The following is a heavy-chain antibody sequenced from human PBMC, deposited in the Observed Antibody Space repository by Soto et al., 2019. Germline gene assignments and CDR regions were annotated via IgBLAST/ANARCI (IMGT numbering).Heavy chain of an antibody. V-gene: IGHV1-3*01. CDR1: GYTFTSYA. CDR3: ARDRGYCTNGVCYTGPLAYGMDV. CDR2: INAYNGNT. J-gene: IGHJ6*02. Sequence: ASVKGSCKASGYTFTSYAMHWVRQAPGQRLEWMGWINAYNGNTKYSQKFQGRVTMTRDTSTSTAYMELRSLRSDDTAVYYCARDRGYCTNGVCYTGPLAYGMDVWGQGTTVTVSS. D-gene: IGHD2-8*01.